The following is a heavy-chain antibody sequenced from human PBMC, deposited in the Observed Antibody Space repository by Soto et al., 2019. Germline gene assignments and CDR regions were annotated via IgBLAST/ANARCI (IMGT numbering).Heavy chain of an antibody. CDR1: GFSFSSYG. D-gene: IGHD3-22*01. V-gene: IGHV3-30*03. CDR3: ARDLQRGIVTGYMDV. CDR2: ISYDGSNK. Sequence: GGSLRLSCAASGFSFSSYGVHWVRQAPGKGLEWVAVISYDGSNKYYADSVKGRFTISRDNAKNSLYLQMNSLRAEDTAVYYCARDLQRGIVTGYMDVWGKGTTVTVS. J-gene: IGHJ6*03.